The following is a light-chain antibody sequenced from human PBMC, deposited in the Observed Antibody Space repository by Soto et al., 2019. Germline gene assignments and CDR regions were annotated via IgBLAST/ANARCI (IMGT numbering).Light chain of an antibody. CDR2: GAS. CDR1: QSISAN. CDR3: HQYDNWPLT. V-gene: IGKV3-15*01. Sequence: ETVMTQSPATLSVFPGERATLSCRASQSISANLAWYQQKPAQAPRLLIYGASTRATGIPARFSGSGSGTEFTLTISSLQSEDFAVDNCHQYDNWPLTFGGGTKVEIK. J-gene: IGKJ4*01.